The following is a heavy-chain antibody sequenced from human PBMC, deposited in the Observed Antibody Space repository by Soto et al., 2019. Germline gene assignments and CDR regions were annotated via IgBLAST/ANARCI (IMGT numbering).Heavy chain of an antibody. J-gene: IGHJ2*01. Sequence: EVQLVESGGGLVQPGGSLRLSCAASGFTFSSYWMHWVRQAPGKGLVWVSRINSDGSSTSYADSVKGRFTISRDNAKNTLKLQLNRLRAEERAVYTCARTPGIAAAGTTWYFDLWGRGTLVTVSS. V-gene: IGHV3-74*01. CDR1: GFTFSSYW. CDR2: INSDGSST. D-gene: IGHD6-13*01. CDR3: ARTPGIAAAGTTWYFDL.